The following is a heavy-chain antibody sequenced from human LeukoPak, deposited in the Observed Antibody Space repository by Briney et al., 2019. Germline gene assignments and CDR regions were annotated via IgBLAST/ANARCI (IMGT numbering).Heavy chain of an antibody. D-gene: IGHD1-26*01. CDR1: GGSFSGYY. J-gene: IGHJ5*02. V-gene: IGHV4-34*01. CDR2: INHSGST. Sequence: SETLSLTCAVYGGSFSGYYWSWTRQPPGKGLEWIGEINHSGSTNYNPSLKSRVTISVDTSKNQFSLKLNSVTAADTAVYYCARGQWEIRFDPWGQGTLVTVSS. CDR3: ARGQWEIRFDP.